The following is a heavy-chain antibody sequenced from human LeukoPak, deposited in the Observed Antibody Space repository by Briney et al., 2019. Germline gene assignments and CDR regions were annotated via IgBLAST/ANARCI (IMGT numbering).Heavy chain of an antibody. V-gene: IGHV1-69*13. J-gene: IGHJ4*02. CDR3: ARVLLYYYDSSGYNPDY. Sequence: VASVKVSCKASGGTFSSYAISWVRQAPGQGLEWMGGIIPIFGTANYAQKFQGRVTITADESTSTAYMELSSLRSEDTAVYYCARVLLYYYDSSGYNPDYWGQGTLVTVSS. CDR2: IIPIFGTA. D-gene: IGHD3-22*01. CDR1: GGTFSSYA.